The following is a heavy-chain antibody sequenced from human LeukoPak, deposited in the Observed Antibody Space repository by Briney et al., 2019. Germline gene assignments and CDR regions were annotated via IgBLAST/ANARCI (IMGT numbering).Heavy chain of an antibody. J-gene: IGHJ4*02. CDR1: GFTFSSYS. D-gene: IGHD3-9*01. CDR2: ISSSSSYI. Sequence: GGSLRLSCAASGFTFSSYSMNWVRPAPGKGLEWVSSISSSSSYIYYADSVKGRFTISRDNAKNSLYLQMNSLRAEDTAVYYCARTILIGYYGYWGQGTLVTVSS. V-gene: IGHV3-21*01. CDR3: ARTILIGYYGY.